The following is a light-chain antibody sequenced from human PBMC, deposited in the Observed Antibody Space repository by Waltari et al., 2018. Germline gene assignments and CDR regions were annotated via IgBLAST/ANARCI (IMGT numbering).Light chain of an antibody. V-gene: IGKV1-5*03. CDR1: QSISIW. J-gene: IGKJ2*01. Sequence: DIQMTQSPSTLSASVGDRVSITCRAIQSISIWLAWYQQRSGKAPKLLISKSSSLESGVPSRFSGSGSGTEFTLTITNLHPDDFATYYCQHYDNYPVAFGQGTKLEIK. CDR3: QHYDNYPVA. CDR2: KSS.